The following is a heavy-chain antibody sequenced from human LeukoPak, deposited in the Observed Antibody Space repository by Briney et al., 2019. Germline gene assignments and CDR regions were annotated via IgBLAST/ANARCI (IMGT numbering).Heavy chain of an antibody. V-gene: IGHV4-34*01. CDR1: GGSFSGYY. CDR3: ARGSPLWRIGELLRY. CDR2: INHSGST. D-gene: IGHD3-10*01. Sequence: NPSETLSLTCAVYGGSFSGYYWSWIRQPPGKGLEWIGEINHSGSTNYNPSLKSRVTISVDTSKNQFSLKLSSVTAADTAVYYCARGSPLWRIGELLRYWGQGTLVTVSS. J-gene: IGHJ4*02.